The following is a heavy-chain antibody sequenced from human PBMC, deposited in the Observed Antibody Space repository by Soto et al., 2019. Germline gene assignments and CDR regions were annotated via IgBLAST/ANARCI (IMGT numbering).Heavy chain of an antibody. CDR1: GFTFSSYG. CDR3: AKRHEPWYSSGWPLIDY. J-gene: IGHJ4*02. Sequence: PGGSLRLSCAASGFTFSSYGMHWVRQAPGKGLEWVAVISYDGSNKYYADSVKGRFTISRDNSKNTLYLQMNSLRAEDTAVYYCAKRHEPWYSSGWPLIDYWGQGTLVTVSS. CDR2: ISYDGSNK. D-gene: IGHD6-19*01. V-gene: IGHV3-30*18.